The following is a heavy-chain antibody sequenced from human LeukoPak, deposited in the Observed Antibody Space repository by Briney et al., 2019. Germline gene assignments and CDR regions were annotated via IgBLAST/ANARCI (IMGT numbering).Heavy chain of an antibody. CDR1: GGSITSTNW. D-gene: IGHD1-26*01. V-gene: IGHV4-4*02. J-gene: IGHJ4*02. Sequence: SGTLSLTCGVSGGSITSTNWWSWVRPPPGQGLEWIGEISLTGRTNYNPSLIGRVIMSLDESRNQLSLTLTSVTAADTAMYYCTRESGPYCPFGYWGQGTLVVVPS. CDR3: TRESGPYCPFGY. CDR2: ISLTGRT.